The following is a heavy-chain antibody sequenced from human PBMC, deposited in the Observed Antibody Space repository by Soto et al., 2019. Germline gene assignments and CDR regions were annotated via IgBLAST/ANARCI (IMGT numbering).Heavy chain of an antibody. J-gene: IGHJ4*02. D-gene: IGHD5-12*01. CDR3: AHKGDGYRGFKY. V-gene: IGHV2-5*08. CDR1: GGSISSYYW. Sequence: TLSLTCTVSGGSISSYYWSWFRQPPGKALEWLALIYWDDDKRYSPSLKSRLTITKDTSKNQVVLTMTNMDPVDTATYYCAHKGDGYRGFKYWGQGTLVTVS. CDR2: IYWDDDK.